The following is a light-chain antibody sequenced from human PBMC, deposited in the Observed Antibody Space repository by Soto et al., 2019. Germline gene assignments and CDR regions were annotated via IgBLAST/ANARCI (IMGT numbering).Light chain of an antibody. CDR1: QGIGTY. V-gene: IGKV1-39*01. CDR2: DAS. CDR3: QQTYSTPPWT. Sequence: EIHLTQSPSSLSASVGDRVTISCPATQGIGTYLTWYQQKPGRAPNLLIYDASTLQTGAPSRFSGRASATDFTLTISSLQPEDVGTYFCQQTYSTPPWTLGQGTKVDIK. J-gene: IGKJ1*01.